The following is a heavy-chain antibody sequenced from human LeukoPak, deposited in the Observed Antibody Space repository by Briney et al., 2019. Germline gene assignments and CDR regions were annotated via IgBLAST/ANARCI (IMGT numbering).Heavy chain of an antibody. J-gene: IGHJ3*02. CDR2: INWNGGST. CDR1: GFTFSSYG. D-gene: IGHD3-10*02. Sequence: GGSLRLSCAASGFTFSSYGMHWVRQAPGKGLEWVSSINWNGGSTGYADSVKGRFTMSRDNARNSLYLQMNSLRAEDTALYYCARDTIYGTFDMWGQGTMVTVSS. V-gene: IGHV3-20*04. CDR3: ARDTIYGTFDM.